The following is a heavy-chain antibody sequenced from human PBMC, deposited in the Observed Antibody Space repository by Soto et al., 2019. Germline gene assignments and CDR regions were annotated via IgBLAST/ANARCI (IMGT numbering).Heavy chain of an antibody. Sequence: EASVKVSCKASGGTFSSYAISWGRQAPGQGLEWMGWTSAYNGNTNYAQKLQGRVTMTTDTYTSTAYMELRSLRSDDTAVYYCARRIGRVWFDPWGQGTLVTVSS. CDR1: GGTFSSYA. V-gene: IGHV1-18*01. CDR2: TSAYNGNT. CDR3: ARRIGRVWFDP. J-gene: IGHJ5*02. D-gene: IGHD1-26*01.